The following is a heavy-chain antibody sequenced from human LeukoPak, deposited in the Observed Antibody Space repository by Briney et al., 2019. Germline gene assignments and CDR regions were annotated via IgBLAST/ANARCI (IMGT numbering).Heavy chain of an antibody. CDR1: AFTVSGNH. D-gene: IGHD2-2*01. J-gene: IGHJ4*02. CDR3: ARDSTIDY. V-gene: IGHV3-48*04. CDR2: ISSSSSTI. Sequence: GGSLRLSCAASAFTVSGNHMNWVRQAPGKGLEWVSYISSSSSTIYYADSVKGRFTISRDNAKNSLYLQMNSLRAEDTAVYYCARDSTIDYWGQGTLVTVSS.